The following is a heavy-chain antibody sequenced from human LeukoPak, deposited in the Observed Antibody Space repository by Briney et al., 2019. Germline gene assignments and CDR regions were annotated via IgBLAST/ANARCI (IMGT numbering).Heavy chain of an antibody. D-gene: IGHD3-10*01. CDR1: GGSFSGYY. V-gene: IGHV4-34*01. CDR2: INHSGST. Sequence: SDTLSLTCAVYGGSFSGYYWSWIRQPPGKGLEWIGEINHSGSTNYNPSLKSRVTISVDTSKNQFSLKLGSVTAADTAVYYCARGPAPDYYGSGSYLLVGGYYYYMDVWGKGTTVTVSS. CDR3: ARGPAPDYYGSGSYLLVGGYYYYMDV. J-gene: IGHJ6*03.